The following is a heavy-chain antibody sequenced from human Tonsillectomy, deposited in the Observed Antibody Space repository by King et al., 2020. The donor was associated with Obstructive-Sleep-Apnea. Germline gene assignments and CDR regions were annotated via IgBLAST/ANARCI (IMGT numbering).Heavy chain of an antibody. J-gene: IGHJ6*02. CDR1: GDSISSGGYY. CDR3: ARDSIYDSRSFGMDV. V-gene: IGHV4-31*03. D-gene: IGHD3-22*01. Sequence: QLQESGPGLVKPSQTLSLTCTVSGDSISSGGYYWSWIRQHPEKGLEWIGYIYYSGTTYYNPSLKTRVTISLDTSKNQFFLDVTSVTAADTAVYYCARDSIYDSRSFGMDVWGQGTTVIVSS. CDR2: IYYSGTT.